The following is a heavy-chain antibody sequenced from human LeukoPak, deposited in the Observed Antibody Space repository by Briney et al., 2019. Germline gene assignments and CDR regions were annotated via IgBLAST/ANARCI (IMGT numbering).Heavy chain of an antibody. V-gene: IGHV4-4*07. CDR3: ARGWVPYYFDSSTYPRDYYMDV. CDR2: IYTSGST. Sequence: KPSETLSLTCTVSGGSISSYYWSWIRQPAGKGLEWIGRIYTSGSTNYNPSLKSRVTMSVDTSKNQFSLKLSSVTAADTAVYYCARGWVPYYFDSSTYPRDYYMDVWGKGTTVTVSS. D-gene: IGHD3-22*01. CDR1: GGSISSYY. J-gene: IGHJ6*03.